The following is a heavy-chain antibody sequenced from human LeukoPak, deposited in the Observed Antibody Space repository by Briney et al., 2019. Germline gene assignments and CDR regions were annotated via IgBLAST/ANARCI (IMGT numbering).Heavy chain of an antibody. CDR2: ISSSSSYT. Sequence: KPGGSLRLSCAASGFTFSDYYMSWIRQAPGKGLEWVSYISSSSSYTNYADSVKGRFTISRDNAKNSLYLQMNSLRAEDTAVYYCARDHGVYYYYGMDVWGQGTTVTVSS. V-gene: IGHV3-11*05. CDR3: ARDHGVYYYYGMDV. D-gene: IGHD3-10*01. CDR1: GFTFSDYY. J-gene: IGHJ6*02.